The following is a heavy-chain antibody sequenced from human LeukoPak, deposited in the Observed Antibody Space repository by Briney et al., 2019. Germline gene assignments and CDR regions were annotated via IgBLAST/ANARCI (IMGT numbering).Heavy chain of an antibody. CDR3: ARSTQNKPAFDI. CDR1: GGSISSGSYY. D-gene: IGHD1/OR15-1a*01. Sequence: PSQTLSLTCSVSGGSISSGSYYWSWIRQPAGKGLEWIGYIYYSGSTNYNPSLKSRVTISVDTSKNQFSLKLSSVTAADTAVYYCARSTQNKPAFDIWGQGTMVTVSS. J-gene: IGHJ3*02. CDR2: IYYSGST. V-gene: IGHV4-61*10.